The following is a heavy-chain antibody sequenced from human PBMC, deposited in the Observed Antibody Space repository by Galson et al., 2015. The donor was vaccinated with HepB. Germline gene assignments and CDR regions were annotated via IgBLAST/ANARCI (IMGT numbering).Heavy chain of an antibody. V-gene: IGHV1-24*01. CDR1: GYTLTELS. J-gene: IGHJ3*02. Sequence: SVKASCKVSGYTLTELSMHWVRQAPGKGLEWMGGFDPEDGETIYAQKFQGRVTMTEDTSTDTAYMELSSLRSEDTAVYYCAAHIVVVPAALDAFDIWGQGTMVTVSS. CDR3: AAHIVVVPAALDAFDI. D-gene: IGHD2-2*01. CDR2: FDPEDGET.